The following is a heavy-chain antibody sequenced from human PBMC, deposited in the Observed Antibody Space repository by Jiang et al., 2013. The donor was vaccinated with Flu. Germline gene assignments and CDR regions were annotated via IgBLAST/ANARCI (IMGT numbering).Heavy chain of an antibody. Sequence: QLVESGGGVVQPGGSLRLSCAASGFSFSYFGMYWVRQPPGKGLEWVASIWHDGSNRHYADSVKGRFTISRDNSKSTLYLQMNSLRAEDTAVYYCATLRGSTYDTYLMDFWGQGTLVSVSS. CDR1: GFSFSYFG. J-gene: IGHJ4*02. D-gene: IGHD2-2*01. CDR2: IWHDGSNR. V-gene: IGHV3-30*02. CDR3: ATLRGSTYDTYLMDF.